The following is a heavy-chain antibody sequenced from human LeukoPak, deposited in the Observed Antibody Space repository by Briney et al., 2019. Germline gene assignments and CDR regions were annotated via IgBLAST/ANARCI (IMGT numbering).Heavy chain of an antibody. CDR3: ARDKPVAGNY. V-gene: IGHV3-11*04. J-gene: IGHJ4*02. CDR2: ISSSGTNT. CDR1: GFSFSDYY. Sequence: SGGSLRLSCAASGFSFSDYYMSWIRQAPGQGLEWVSYISSSGTNTHYADSVKGRFAISRDNAKNSLYLQMNSLRAEDTAVYYCARDKPVAGNYWGQGTLVTVSS. D-gene: IGHD6-19*01.